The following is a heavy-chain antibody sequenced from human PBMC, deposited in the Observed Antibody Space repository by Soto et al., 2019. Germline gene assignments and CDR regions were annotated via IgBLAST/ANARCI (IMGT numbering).Heavy chain of an antibody. J-gene: IGHJ4*02. CDR2: ISGSGGTT. V-gene: IGHV3-23*01. CDR1: GFTFSTYA. CDR3: AKGYCSGGSCRLIFDY. Sequence: QPGGSLRLSCAASGFTFSTYAMSWVRQAPGKGLEWVSVISGSGGTTYYADSVKGRFTISRDNSKNTVYLQMNSLRAEDTAVYYCAKGYCSGGSCRLIFDYWGQGTLVTVSS. D-gene: IGHD2-15*01.